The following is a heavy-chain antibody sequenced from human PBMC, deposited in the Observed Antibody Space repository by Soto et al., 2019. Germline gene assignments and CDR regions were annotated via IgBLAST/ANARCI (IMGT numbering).Heavy chain of an antibody. J-gene: IGHJ4*02. V-gene: IGHV3-33*01. CDR2: IWYDGSNK. CDR1: GFTFSSYG. CDR3: ARDSDPYYYDSSGYPDY. Sequence: QVQLVESGGGVVQPGRSLRLSCAASGFTFSSYGMHWVRQAPGKGLEWVAVIWYDGSNKYYADSVKGRFTISRDNSKNTLYLQMNSLRDEDTAVYYCARDSDPYYYDSSGYPDYWGQGTLVTVSS. D-gene: IGHD3-22*01.